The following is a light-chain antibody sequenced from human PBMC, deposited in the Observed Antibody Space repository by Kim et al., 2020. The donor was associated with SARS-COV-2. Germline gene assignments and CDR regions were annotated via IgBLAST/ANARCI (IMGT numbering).Light chain of an antibody. V-gene: IGKV3-20*01. J-gene: IGKJ2*01. CDR2: GAS. Sequence: PGERAPLTCKASQSVSSSSLAWYQQKPGQAPRLLIYGASSRATGIPDRFSGSGSGTDFTLTISRLEPEDFAVYYCQQYGSSPPMYTFGQGTKLEI. CDR1: QSVSSSS. CDR3: QQYGSSPPMYT.